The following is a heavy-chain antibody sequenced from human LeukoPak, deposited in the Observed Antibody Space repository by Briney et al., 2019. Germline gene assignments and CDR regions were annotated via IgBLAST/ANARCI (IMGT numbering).Heavy chain of an antibody. V-gene: IGHV5-51*01. Sequence: GESLKISCKGSGYNFTTNWIGWVRQMPGKGLEWVGIIYPGDSDTRYSPSFQGQVTMSADKSISTAYLQWSSLRASDTAMYYCVRHVTTGSVFDAFDIWGQGTMVTVSS. CDR2: IYPGDSDT. J-gene: IGHJ3*02. CDR1: GYNFTTNW. CDR3: VRHVTTGSVFDAFDI. D-gene: IGHD4-17*01.